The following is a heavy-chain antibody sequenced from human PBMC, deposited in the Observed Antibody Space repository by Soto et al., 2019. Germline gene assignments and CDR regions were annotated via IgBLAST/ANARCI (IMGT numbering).Heavy chain of an antibody. CDR3: ARGADHARAAY. CDR1: GASISSGLYY. J-gene: IGHJ4*02. V-gene: IGHV4-31*03. D-gene: IGHD1-26*01. CDR2: ILYSGII. Sequence: QVQLQESGPGLVKPSQTLSLTCTVSGASISSGLYYWNWIRHIPGQGLEWIGCILYSGIIYYNPSLQTRAIISVDTSDNQFSLKLTSVTAADTAVYYGARGADHARAAYWGQGILFAVSS.